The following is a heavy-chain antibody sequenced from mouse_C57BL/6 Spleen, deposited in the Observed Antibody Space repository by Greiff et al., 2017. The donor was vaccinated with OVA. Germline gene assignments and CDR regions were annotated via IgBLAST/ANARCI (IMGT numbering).Heavy chain of an antibody. CDR1: GFSLTSYG. J-gene: IGHJ4*01. V-gene: IGHV2-2*01. CDR2: IWSGGST. CDR3: ASSSWGYAMDY. Sequence: VKLVESGPGLVQPSQSLSITCTVSGFSLTSYGVHWVRQSPGKGLEWLGVIWSGGSTDYNAAFISRLSISKDNSKSQVFFKMNSLQADDTAIYYCASSSWGYAMDYWGQGTSVTVSS. D-gene: IGHD6-1*01.